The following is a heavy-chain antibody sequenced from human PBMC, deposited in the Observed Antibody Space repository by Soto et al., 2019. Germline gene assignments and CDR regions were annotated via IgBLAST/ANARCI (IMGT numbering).Heavy chain of an antibody. D-gene: IGHD2-2*01. V-gene: IGHV3-73*01. CDR1: GFTFSGSA. CDR2: IRSKANSYAT. Sequence: PGGSLRLSCAASGFTFSGSAMHWVRQASGKGLEWVGRIRSKANSYATAYAASVKGRFTISRDDSKNTAYLQMNSLKTEDTAVYYCTRTDIVVVQAAPYGMDVWGQGTTVTVSS. J-gene: IGHJ6*02. CDR3: TRTDIVVVQAAPYGMDV.